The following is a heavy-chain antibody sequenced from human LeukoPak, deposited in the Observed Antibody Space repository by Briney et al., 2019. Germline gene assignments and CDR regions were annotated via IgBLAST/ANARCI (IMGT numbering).Heavy chain of an antibody. V-gene: IGHV1-2*02. Sequence: VASVKVSCKASGYTFTGYYMHWVRQAPGQGLEWMGWINPNSGGTNYAQKFQGRVTMTRDTSISTAYMELSRLRSDDTAVYYCARESHQYCSGGSCYPFDYWGQGTLVTVSS. J-gene: IGHJ4*02. D-gene: IGHD2-15*01. CDR2: INPNSGGT. CDR1: GYTFTGYY. CDR3: ARESHQYCSGGSCYPFDY.